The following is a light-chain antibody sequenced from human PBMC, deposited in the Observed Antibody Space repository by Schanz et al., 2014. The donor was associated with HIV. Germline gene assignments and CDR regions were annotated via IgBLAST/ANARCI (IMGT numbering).Light chain of an antibody. CDR2: EVS. V-gene: IGLV2-8*01. J-gene: IGLJ1*01. CDR1: SSDVGGHNY. Sequence: QSALTQPPSASGSPGQSVTISCTGTSSDVGGHNYVSWYQHHPGKAPKLIIFEVSERPSGVPDRFSGSKSGNTASLTVSGLHGEDEADYYCSSFSTSDTPIFGTGTKLTVL. CDR3: SSFSTSDTPI.